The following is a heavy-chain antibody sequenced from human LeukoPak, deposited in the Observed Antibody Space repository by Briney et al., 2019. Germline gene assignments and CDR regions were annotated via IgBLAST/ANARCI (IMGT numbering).Heavy chain of an antibody. J-gene: IGHJ3*02. Sequence: ETLSLTCTVSGFTFSSYAMHWVRQAPGKGLEYVSAISSNGGSTYYANSVKGRFTISRDNSKNTLYLQMGSLRAEDMAVYYCARERRSSSYDAFDIWGQGTMVTVSS. CDR1: GFTFSSYA. V-gene: IGHV3-64*01. D-gene: IGHD6-13*01. CDR2: ISSNGGST. CDR3: ARERRSSSYDAFDI.